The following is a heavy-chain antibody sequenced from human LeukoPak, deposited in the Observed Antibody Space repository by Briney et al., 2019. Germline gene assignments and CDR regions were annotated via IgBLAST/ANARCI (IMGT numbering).Heavy chain of an antibody. J-gene: IGHJ5*02. CDR3: ARESCGGGCYSINWFDP. Sequence: GGSLRLSCAASGFTFSSYWMSWVRQAPGKGLEWVANIKQDGSEKYYVDSVKGRFTISRDNAKNSLYLQMNSLRAEDTAVYYCARESCGGGCYSINWFDPWGQGTLVTVSS. CDR2: IKQDGSEK. D-gene: IGHD2-21*02. CDR1: GFTFSSYW. V-gene: IGHV3-7*01.